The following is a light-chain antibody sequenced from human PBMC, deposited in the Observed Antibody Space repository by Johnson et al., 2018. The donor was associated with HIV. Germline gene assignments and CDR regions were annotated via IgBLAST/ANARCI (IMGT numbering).Light chain of an antibody. V-gene: IGLV1-51*02. Sequence: QSVLTQPPSVSAVPGQRVTISCSGTSSTFGNSYISWYQLLPGSPPKLLIFKNNERPSGIPDRFSGSKSGTSATLDITGLQTGDEADYYCATWDTSLSAGGVFGTGTKVTVL. CDR2: KNN. CDR1: SSTFGNSY. CDR3: ATWDTSLSAGGV. J-gene: IGLJ1*01.